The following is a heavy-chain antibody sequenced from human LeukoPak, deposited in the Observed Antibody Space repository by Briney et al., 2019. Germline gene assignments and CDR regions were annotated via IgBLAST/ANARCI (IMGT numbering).Heavy chain of an antibody. Sequence: GGSLRLSCAASGFTFSSYAMHWVRQAPGKGLEWVSVIYSGGSTYYADSVKGRFTISRDNSKNTLYLQMNSLRAEDTAVYYCAREPPPPYCSSTSCSYYYYGMDVWGQGTTVTVSS. CDR3: AREPPPPYCSSTSCSYYYYGMDV. J-gene: IGHJ6*02. V-gene: IGHV3-53*01. D-gene: IGHD2-2*01. CDR2: IYSGGST. CDR1: GFTFSSYA.